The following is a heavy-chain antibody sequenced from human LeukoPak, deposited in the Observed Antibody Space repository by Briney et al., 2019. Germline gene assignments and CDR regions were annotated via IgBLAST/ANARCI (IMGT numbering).Heavy chain of an antibody. CDR3: AKQKGYCSGGSCYYSDY. J-gene: IGHJ4*02. Sequence: GRSLRLSCAASGFTLDDYAMHWVRQAPRKGLEWVSGISWNSGSIGYADSVKGRFTISRDNAKNSLYLQMNSLRAEDTARYYCAKQKGYCSGGSCYYSDYWGQGTLVTVSS. CDR1: GFTLDDYA. CDR2: ISWNSGSI. D-gene: IGHD2-15*01. V-gene: IGHV3-9*01.